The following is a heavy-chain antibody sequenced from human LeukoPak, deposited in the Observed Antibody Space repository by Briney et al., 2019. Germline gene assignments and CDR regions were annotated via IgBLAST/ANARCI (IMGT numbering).Heavy chain of an antibody. V-gene: IGHV3-64*01. CDR2: ISSNGGST. J-gene: IGHJ3*02. Sequence: GGSLRLSCAASGFTFSSYAMHWVRQAPGKGLEYVSAISSNGGSTYYANSVKGRFTISRDNSKNTLYLQMGSLRAEDMAVYYCARMYSGSYLSAFDIWGQGTMVTVSS. CDR3: ARMYSGSYLSAFDI. D-gene: IGHD1-26*01. CDR1: GFTFSSYA.